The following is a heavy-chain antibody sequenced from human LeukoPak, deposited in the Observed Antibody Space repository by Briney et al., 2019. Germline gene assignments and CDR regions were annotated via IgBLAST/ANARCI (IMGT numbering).Heavy chain of an antibody. Sequence: SQTLSLTCAISGDSVSSNSAAWNWIRQSPSRGLEWLGRTYYRSKWYTYYAASGKSRIAINRDTSKNQFSLQLNSVTPEDTAVYYCARSTGPIDYWGQGTLVTVSS. V-gene: IGHV6-1*01. CDR3: ARSTGPIDY. CDR2: TYYRSKWYT. J-gene: IGHJ4*02. D-gene: IGHD1-1*01. CDR1: GDSVSSNSAA.